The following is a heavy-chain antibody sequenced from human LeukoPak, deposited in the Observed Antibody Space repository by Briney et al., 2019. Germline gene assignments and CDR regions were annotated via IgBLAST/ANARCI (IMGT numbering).Heavy chain of an antibody. CDR2: ISGSGGST. CDR1: GFTFSSYA. V-gene: IGHV3-23*01. J-gene: IGHJ3*02. CDR3: AKDRYSSIAFDI. Sequence: GGSLRLSCAASGFTFSSYAMSWVRQAPGKGLEWVSAISGSGGSTYYADSVKGRFTISRDNSQNTLYLQMNSLRAEDTAVYYCAKDRYSSIAFDIWGQGTMVTVSS. D-gene: IGHD5-18*01.